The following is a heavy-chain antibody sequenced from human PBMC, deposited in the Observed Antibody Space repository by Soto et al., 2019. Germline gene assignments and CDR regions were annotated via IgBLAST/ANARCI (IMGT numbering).Heavy chain of an antibody. CDR1: GASINSGDYY. Sequence: SETLSLTCTVSGASINSGDYYWNWIRQHPGKGLECIGYIYYSGSTYYNPSLKSRVTISVDTSKNQFSLKLSSVTAADTAVYYCATAMGGDSGGYFHHWGQGTLVTVSS. V-gene: IGHV4-30-4*01. CDR2: IYYSGST. D-gene: IGHD4-17*01. CDR3: ATAMGGDSGGYFHH. J-gene: IGHJ1*01.